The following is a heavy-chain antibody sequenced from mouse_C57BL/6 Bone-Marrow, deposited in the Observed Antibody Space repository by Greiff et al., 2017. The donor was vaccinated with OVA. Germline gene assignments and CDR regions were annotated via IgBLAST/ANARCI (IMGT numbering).Heavy chain of an antibody. CDR3: TPTYGAMDY. J-gene: IGHJ4*01. Sequence: EVQLQQSGAELVRPGASVKLSCTASGFNIKDYYMHWVKQRPEQGLEWIGRIDPEDGDTEYAPKFQGKATMTADTSSNTAYLHRSSLTSEDTAVYYCTPTYGAMDYWGQGTSVTVSS. D-gene: IGHD1-1*02. CDR2: IDPEDGDT. V-gene: IGHV14-1*01. CDR1: GFNIKDYY.